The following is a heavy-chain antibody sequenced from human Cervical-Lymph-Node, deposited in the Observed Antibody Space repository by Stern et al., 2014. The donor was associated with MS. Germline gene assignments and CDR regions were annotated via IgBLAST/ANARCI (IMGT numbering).Heavy chain of an antibody. Sequence: ESGPTLVKPTQTLTLTCTFSGFSLSTNGVGLGWIRQPPGKALEWLAIIYWDDDKRYSPSLQSRLSITKDTSKNQVALTMTNMDPADTGTYYCALKYDITGWYPVAYWGQGTLVTVSS. D-gene: IGHD6-19*01. J-gene: IGHJ4*02. CDR1: GFSLSTNGVG. V-gene: IGHV2-5*02. CDR2: IYWDDDK. CDR3: ALKYDITGWYPVAY.